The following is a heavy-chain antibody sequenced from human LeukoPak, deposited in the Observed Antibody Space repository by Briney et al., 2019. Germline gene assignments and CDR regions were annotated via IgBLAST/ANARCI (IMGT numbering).Heavy chain of an antibody. J-gene: IGHJ6*03. Sequence: GGSLRLSCAASGFTFSSYWMSWVRQAPGKGLEWVANIKQDGSEKYYVDSVKGRFTISRDNAKNSLYLQMNSLRAEDTAVYYCARDVLRFLEWLLLEARSAYYYYMDVWGKGTTVTVSS. CDR3: ARDVLRFLEWLLLEARSAYYYYMDV. CDR1: GFTFSSYW. D-gene: IGHD3-3*01. CDR2: IKQDGSEK. V-gene: IGHV3-7*01.